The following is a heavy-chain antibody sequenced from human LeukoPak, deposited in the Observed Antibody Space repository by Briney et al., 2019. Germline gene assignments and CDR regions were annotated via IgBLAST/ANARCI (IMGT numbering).Heavy chain of an antibody. V-gene: IGHV1-3*01. CDR2: INAGNGNT. CDR3: ARDRSGKDWFDP. J-gene: IGHJ5*02. CDR1: GYTFTSYA. Sequence: ASVKVSCKASGYTFTSYAMHWVRQAPGRRLEWMGWINAGNGNTKYSQKFQGRVTITRDTSASTAYMELSSLRSEDTAVYYCARDRSGKDWFDPWGQGPLVTVSS. D-gene: IGHD3-10*01.